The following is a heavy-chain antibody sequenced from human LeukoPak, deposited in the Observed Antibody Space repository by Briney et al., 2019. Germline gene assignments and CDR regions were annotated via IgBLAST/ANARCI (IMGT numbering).Heavy chain of an antibody. CDR1: GFIFSDYG. D-gene: IGHD1-26*01. J-gene: IGHJ5*02. V-gene: IGHV3-30*02. CDR3: TKEKVAYYTDRWSGLFDT. Sequence: LAGGSLRLSCAASGFIFSDYGMNWVRQVPGKGLEGLTFIRHEGSNKFYAESVKGRFTISRDMSKNTLYLQMNSLTLEDTAIYYCTKEKVAYYTDRWSGLFDTWGQGTLVSVSS. CDR2: IRHEGSNK.